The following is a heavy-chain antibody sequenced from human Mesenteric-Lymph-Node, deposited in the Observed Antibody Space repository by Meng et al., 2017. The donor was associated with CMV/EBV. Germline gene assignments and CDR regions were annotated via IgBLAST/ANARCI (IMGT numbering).Heavy chain of an antibody. V-gene: IGHV4-39*07. Sequence: SETLSLTCTVPGGPISNINYYWGWIRQTPGKGLEWIGSIHYTGSTYYNPSLNSLVTISLDTSKNQFSLKLSSVTAADTALYYSARDLGEEGGASKNGFDPWARGTLVTVSS. J-gene: IGHJ5*02. CDR3: ARDLGEEGGASKNGFDP. D-gene: IGHD3-16*01. CDR1: GGPISNINYY. CDR2: IHYTGST.